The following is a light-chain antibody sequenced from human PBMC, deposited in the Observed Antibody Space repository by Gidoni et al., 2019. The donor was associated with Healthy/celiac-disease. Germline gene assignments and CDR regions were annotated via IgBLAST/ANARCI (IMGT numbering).Light chain of an antibody. V-gene: IGKV1-39*01. J-gene: IGKJ1*01. CDR2: AAS. Sequence: DSQMTQAPSSLSASVGDRVTITCRASQSISSYLTWYQQKPGKAPKLLIYAASSLQSGVPSRFSGSGSGTDFTLTISSLQPDDFATYYCQQSYRTPWTFXXXTKVEIK. CDR1: QSISSY. CDR3: QQSYRTPWT.